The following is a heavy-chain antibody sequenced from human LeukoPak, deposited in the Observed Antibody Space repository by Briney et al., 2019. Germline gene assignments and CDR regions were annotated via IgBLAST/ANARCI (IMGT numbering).Heavy chain of an antibody. Sequence: PGRSLRLSCAASGFTFSSYAMSWVRQAPGKGLEWVSAISGSGGSIYYADSVKGRFTISRDNSKNTLYLQMNSLRAEDTAVYYCAKDRGYYYDSSGRVPLGHPWAFDIWGQGTMVTVSS. J-gene: IGHJ3*02. CDR2: ISGSGGSI. V-gene: IGHV3-23*01. CDR1: GFTFSSYA. CDR3: AKDRGYYYDSSGRVPLGHPWAFDI. D-gene: IGHD3-22*01.